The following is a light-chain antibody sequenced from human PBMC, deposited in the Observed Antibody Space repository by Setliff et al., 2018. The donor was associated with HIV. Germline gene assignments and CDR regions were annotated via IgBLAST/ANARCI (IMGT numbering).Light chain of an antibody. CDR1: SSDVGGYNY. J-gene: IGLJ1*01. V-gene: IGLV2-11*01. Sequence: QSALTQPRLVSGSPGQSVTISCTGTSSDVGGYNYVSWYQQHPGKAPKLMIHDVSKRPSGVPDRFSGSKSGNTASLTISGLQAEDEADHYCCSYAGSYTYVFGTGTKVTVL. CDR3: CSYAGSYTYV. CDR2: DVS.